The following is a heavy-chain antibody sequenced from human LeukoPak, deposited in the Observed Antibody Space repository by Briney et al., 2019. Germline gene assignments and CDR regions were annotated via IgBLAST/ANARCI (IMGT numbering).Heavy chain of an antibody. CDR2: IKEDGSEK. CDR1: GFSFSSYW. CDR3: ARALLSVRGTIIPNWFDP. Sequence: GGSLRLSCAASGFSFSSYWMSWVRQAPGKGLEWVADIKEDGSEKYYVDSVKGRFTISGDNAKDSLSLQMNGLRAEDTAVYYCARALLSVRGTIIPNWFDPWGQGTLVTVSS. D-gene: IGHD3-10*01. V-gene: IGHV3-7*01. J-gene: IGHJ5*02.